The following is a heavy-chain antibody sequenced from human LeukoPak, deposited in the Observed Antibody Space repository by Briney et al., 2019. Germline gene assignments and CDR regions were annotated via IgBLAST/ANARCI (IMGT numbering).Heavy chain of an antibody. Sequence: GGSLRLSCAASGFTFSSYSMNWGRQAPGKGLEWVSSISSSSSYIYYADSVKGRFTISRDNAKNSLYLQMNSLRAEDTAVYYCARDPPHCSSTSSWCSYPFVVEGIDYWGQGTLVTVSS. CDR1: GFTFSSYS. J-gene: IGHJ4*02. CDR2: ISSSSSYI. D-gene: IGHD2-2*01. CDR3: ARDPPHCSSTSSWCSYPFVVEGIDY. V-gene: IGHV3-21*01.